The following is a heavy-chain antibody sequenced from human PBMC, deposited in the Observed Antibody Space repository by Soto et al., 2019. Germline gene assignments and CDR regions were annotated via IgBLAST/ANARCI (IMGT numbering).Heavy chain of an antibody. J-gene: IGHJ4*02. CDR1: GFTFSSYG. V-gene: IGHV3-30*18. Sequence: GGSLRLSCAASGFTFSSYGMHWVRQAPGKGLEWVAVISYDGSNKYYADSVKGRFTISRDNSKNTLYLQMNSLRAEDTAVYYCAKEEVYAAAAPALRYWGQGTLVTVSS. CDR2: ISYDGSNK. D-gene: IGHD6-13*01. CDR3: AKEEVYAAAAPALRY.